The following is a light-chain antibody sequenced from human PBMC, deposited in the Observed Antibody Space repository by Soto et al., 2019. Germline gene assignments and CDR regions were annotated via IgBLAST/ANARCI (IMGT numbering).Light chain of an antibody. CDR2: DAS. Sequence: IQMTQSPSTLSASVGDRVTITCRASQSISSWLAWYQQKPGKAPKLLIYDASSLEGGVPSRFSGSGSGTEFTLTSSSLQPDDFATYYCQQYNSYWTVGQGTKV. J-gene: IGKJ1*01. CDR3: QQYNSYWT. V-gene: IGKV1-5*01. CDR1: QSISSW.